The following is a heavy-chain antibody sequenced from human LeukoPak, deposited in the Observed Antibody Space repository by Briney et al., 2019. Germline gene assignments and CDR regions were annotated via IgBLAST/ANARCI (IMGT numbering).Heavy chain of an antibody. D-gene: IGHD2-15*01. J-gene: IGHJ4*02. V-gene: IGHV3-23*01. CDR1: GFTFSSYA. CDR2: LSGSGGST. Sequence: GGSLRLSCAASGFTFSSYAMNWVRQAPGKGLEWVSALSGSGGSTYYADSVKGRFTISRDNSKNTLYLQMNSLRAADTAVYYCARDLNVMVVVYYFDYWGQGTLVTASS. CDR3: ARDLNVMVVVYYFDY.